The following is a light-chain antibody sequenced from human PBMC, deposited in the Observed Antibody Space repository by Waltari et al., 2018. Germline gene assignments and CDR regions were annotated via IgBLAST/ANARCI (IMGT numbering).Light chain of an antibody. CDR2: EDS. Sequence: SYVLTQPPSVSVAPGQTARITCGGNNLGNKSVHWNQQEPGQAPVLVVPEDSDRPSGTPERFSGYNSGNTANLTISMVEAGDEADDYCQVWDSSSDHVVVGGGTKRTVL. J-gene: IGLJ2*01. V-gene: IGLV3-21*02. CDR1: NLGNKS. CDR3: QVWDSSSDHVV.